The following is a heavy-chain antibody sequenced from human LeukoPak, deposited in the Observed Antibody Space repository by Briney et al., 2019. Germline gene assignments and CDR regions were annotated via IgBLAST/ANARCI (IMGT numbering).Heavy chain of an antibody. CDR2: ISYDGSNK. CDR1: GFTFSSYA. D-gene: IGHD2/OR15-2a*01. Sequence: PGGSLRLSCAASGFTFSSYAMHWVRQAPGKGLEWVAVISYDGSNKYYADSVKGRFTISRDNSKNTLYLQMNSLRAEDTAVYYCARGIYSSDYWGQGTLVTVSS. V-gene: IGHV3-30*04. CDR3: ARGIYSSDY. J-gene: IGHJ4*02.